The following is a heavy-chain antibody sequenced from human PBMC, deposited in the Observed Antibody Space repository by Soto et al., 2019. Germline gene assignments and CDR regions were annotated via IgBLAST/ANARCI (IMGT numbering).Heavy chain of an antibody. D-gene: IGHD2-15*01. CDR3: ARVALGVVAATLSWFDP. CDR2: INAGNGNT. J-gene: IGHJ5*02. V-gene: IGHV1-3*01. Sequence: GASVKVSWKASGYTFTSYAMHWVRQAPGQRLEWMGWINAGNGNTKYSQKFQGRVTITRDTSASTAYMELSSLRSEDTAVYYCARVALGVVAATLSWFDPWGQGTLVTVSS. CDR1: GYTFTSYA.